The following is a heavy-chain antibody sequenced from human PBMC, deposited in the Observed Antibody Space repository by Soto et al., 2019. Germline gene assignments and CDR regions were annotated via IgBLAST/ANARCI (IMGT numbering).Heavy chain of an antibody. J-gene: IGHJ4*02. Sequence: GASVKVSCKASGGTFSSYTISWVRQAPGQGLEWMGRIIPILGIANYAQKFQGRVTITADKSTSTAYMELSSLRSEDTAVYYCARVREGYNWNDYWVWGQGTLVTVSS. V-gene: IGHV1-69*02. CDR1: GGTFSSYT. D-gene: IGHD1-1*01. CDR2: IIPILGIA. CDR3: ARVREGYNWNDYWV.